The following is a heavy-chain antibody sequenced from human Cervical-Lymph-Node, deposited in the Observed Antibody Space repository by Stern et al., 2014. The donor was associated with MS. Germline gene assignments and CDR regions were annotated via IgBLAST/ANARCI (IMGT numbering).Heavy chain of an antibody. CDR1: GFSLSTSGVG. J-gene: IGHJ5*02. Sequence: QVTLRESGPTLVKPTQTLTLTCSLSGFSLSTSGVGVGWIRQPPGKALEWLAVIYWNDDKRYSPSLKSRLTITKDTSKNQVVLTMTNMDPVDTATYYCAHSSSWYEVTDVWFDPWGHGTLVTVSS. V-gene: IGHV2-5*01. D-gene: IGHD2-2*01. CDR3: AHSSSWYEVTDVWFDP. CDR2: IYWNDDK.